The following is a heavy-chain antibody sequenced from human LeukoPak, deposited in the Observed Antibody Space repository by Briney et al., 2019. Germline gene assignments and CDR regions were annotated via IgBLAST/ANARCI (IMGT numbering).Heavy chain of an antibody. J-gene: IGHJ3*02. CDR1: GGTFSSYA. D-gene: IGHD3-16*02. V-gene: IGHV1-69*05. CDR2: IIPIFGTA. Sequence: ASVKVSCKASGGTFSSYAISWVRQAPGQGLEWMGGIIPIFGTANYAQKLQGRVTMTTDTSTSTAYMELRSLRSDDTAVYYCAREIMGDYVWGSYRSDAFDIWGQGTMVTVSS. CDR3: AREIMGDYVWGSYRSDAFDI.